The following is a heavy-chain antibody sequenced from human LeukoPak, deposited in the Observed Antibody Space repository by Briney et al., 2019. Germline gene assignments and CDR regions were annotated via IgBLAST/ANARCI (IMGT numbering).Heavy chain of an antibody. Sequence: PGGSLRLSCAASGFTFSSYSMNWVRQAPGKGLEWISYISSSSVTIYYADSVKGRFTISRDNAKNSLYLQMNSLRAEDTAVYYCTRLHGGYPFDYWGQGTLVTVSS. V-gene: IGHV3-48*01. CDR2: ISSSSVTI. CDR1: GFTFSSYS. D-gene: IGHD2-15*01. J-gene: IGHJ4*02. CDR3: TRLHGGYPFDY.